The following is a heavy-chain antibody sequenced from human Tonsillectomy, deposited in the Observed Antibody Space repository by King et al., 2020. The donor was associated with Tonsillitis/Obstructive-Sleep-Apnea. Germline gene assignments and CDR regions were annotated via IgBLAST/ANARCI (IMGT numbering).Heavy chain of an antibody. CDR1: GFTFSSFS. D-gene: IGHD6-19*01. J-gene: IGHJ4*02. Sequence: VQLVESGGGLVKPGGSLRLSCAASGFTFSSFSMNWVRQAPGRGLEWVSSISTSSSYIYYADSVRGRFTISRDNAKNSLYLQRNSLRAEDTAVYYCARDLSVAVYDYWGQGTLVTVSS. CDR2: ISTSSSYI. CDR3: ARDLSVAVYDY. V-gene: IGHV3-21*01.